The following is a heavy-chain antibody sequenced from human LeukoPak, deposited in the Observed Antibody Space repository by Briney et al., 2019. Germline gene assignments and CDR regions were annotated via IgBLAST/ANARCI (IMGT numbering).Heavy chain of an antibody. Sequence: GASVKVSCKASGYTFTGYFMHWVRQAPGQGLEWMGIINPSGGSTSYAQKFQGRVTMTRDTSTSTVYMELRSLRSDDTAVYYCARFYDSSGVDWYFDLWGRGTLVTVSS. V-gene: IGHV1-46*01. D-gene: IGHD3-22*01. CDR3: ARFYDSSGVDWYFDL. CDR2: INPSGGST. J-gene: IGHJ2*01. CDR1: GYTFTGYF.